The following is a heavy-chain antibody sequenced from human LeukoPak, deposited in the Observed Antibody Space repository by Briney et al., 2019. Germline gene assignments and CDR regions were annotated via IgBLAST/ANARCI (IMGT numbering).Heavy chain of an antibody. D-gene: IGHD2-2*01. V-gene: IGHV3-7*01. Sequence: PGGSLRLSXSASGFTFSNYWMSWVRQAPGKGLEWVANIKQDESEKYYVDSVQGRFTISRDNAKSSLYLQMNSLRAEDTAVYYCARALDSSSSRYQAFEEWGQGTLVTVSS. CDR1: GFTFSNYW. CDR3: ARALDSSSSRYQAFEE. J-gene: IGHJ4*02. CDR2: IKQDESEK.